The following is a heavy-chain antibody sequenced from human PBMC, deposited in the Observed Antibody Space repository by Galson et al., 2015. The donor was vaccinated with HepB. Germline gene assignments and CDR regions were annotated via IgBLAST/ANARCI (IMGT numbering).Heavy chain of an antibody. J-gene: IGHJ4*02. V-gene: IGHV5-10-1*01. CDR2: IDPSDSYT. D-gene: IGHD3-10*01. Sequence: SLRLSCAGSGFTFRNYSINWVRQIPGKGLEWMGRIDPSDSYTDYSPSFRGHVTFSADKSIPTAYLQWSSLKASDTAMYYCASRHSYFRSGTWYNVADHWGQGTLVSVSS. CDR3: ASRHSYFRSGTWYNVADH. CDR1: GFTFRNYS.